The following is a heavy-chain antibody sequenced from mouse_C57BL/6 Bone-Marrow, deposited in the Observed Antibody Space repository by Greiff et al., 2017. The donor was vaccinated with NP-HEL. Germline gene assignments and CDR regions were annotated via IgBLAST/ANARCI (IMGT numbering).Heavy chain of an antibody. Sequence: VQLQQSGPELVKPGASVKISCKASGYTFTDYYMNWVKQSHGKSLEWIGDINPNNGGTSYNQKFKGKATLTVDKSSSTAYMELRSLTSEDSAVYYCAKGAGPYFDYWGQGTTLTVSS. J-gene: IGHJ2*01. CDR3: AKGAGPYFDY. V-gene: IGHV1-26*01. D-gene: IGHD3-3*01. CDR1: GYTFTDYY. CDR2: INPNNGGT.